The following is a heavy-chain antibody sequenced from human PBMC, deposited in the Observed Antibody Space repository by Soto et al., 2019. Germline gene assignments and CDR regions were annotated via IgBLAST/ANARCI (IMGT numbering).Heavy chain of an antibody. CDR3: IRGWRKFDP. D-gene: IGHD2-15*01. Sequence: PGGSLRLSCTTSGFTFGDYGMNWVRQAPGKGLEWVGFIRSKTFGGTTDYAASVKGRFTISRDDFKSIAYLQMNSLKTEDTAVYYCIRGWRKFDPWGQGTLVTVSS. V-gene: IGHV3-49*04. CDR1: GFTFGDYG. CDR2: IRSKTFGGTT. J-gene: IGHJ5*02.